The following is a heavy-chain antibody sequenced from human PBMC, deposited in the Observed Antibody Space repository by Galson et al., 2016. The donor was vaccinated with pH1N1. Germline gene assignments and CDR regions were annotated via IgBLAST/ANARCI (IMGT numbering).Heavy chain of an antibody. CDR1: GGSFSDYY. CDR2: VNPSGST. J-gene: IGHJ4*02. V-gene: IGHV4-34*01. D-gene: IGHD3-10*01. Sequence: ETLSLTCTVYGGSFSDYYWSWIRQPPGKGLEWIGDVNPSGSTIYNPSLNSRVIISADTSRNQHSLKLTSVTAADTAVYFCARVDFGGKLGDWGQGTQVTVSS. CDR3: ARVDFGGKLGD.